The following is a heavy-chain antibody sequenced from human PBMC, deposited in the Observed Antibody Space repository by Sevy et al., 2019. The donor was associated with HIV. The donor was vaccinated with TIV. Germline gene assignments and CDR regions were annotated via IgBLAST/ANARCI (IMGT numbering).Heavy chain of an antibody. D-gene: IGHD6-19*01. CDR3: ARDLWGRSSGWYFDY. CDR2: ISYDGSNK. J-gene: IGHJ4*02. Sequence: GSLRLSCAASGFTFSSYAMHWVRQAPGKGLEWVAVISYDGSNKYYADSVKGRFTISRDNSKNTLYLQMNSLRAEDTAVYYCARDLWGRSSGWYFDYWGQGTLVTVSS. V-gene: IGHV3-30-3*01. CDR1: GFTFSSYA.